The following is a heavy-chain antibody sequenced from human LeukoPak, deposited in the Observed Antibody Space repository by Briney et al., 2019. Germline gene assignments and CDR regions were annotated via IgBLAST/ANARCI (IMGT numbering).Heavy chain of an antibody. J-gene: IGHJ4*02. V-gene: IGHV3-21*01. CDR2: ISSSSSYI. CDR3: ARGGHFYDY. Sequence: GGSLRLSCAASGFTFSNYWMSWVRQAPGKGLEWVSSISSSSSYIYYADSVKGRFTISRNNAKNSLYLQMNSLRAEDTAVYYCARGGHFYDYWGQGTLVTVSS. CDR1: GFTFSNYW.